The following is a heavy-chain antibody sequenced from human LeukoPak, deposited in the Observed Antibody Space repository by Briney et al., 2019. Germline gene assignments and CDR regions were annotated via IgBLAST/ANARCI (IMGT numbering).Heavy chain of an antibody. Sequence: GGSLGLSCVASGFTFTDHFMSWVRQAPGKGLEGVANITPDGSVKFYLDSVKGRFTISRDNAKNSVYLQMNSLRAEDTALYYCARAVDVADYWGQGTLVTVSS. CDR1: GFTFTDHF. CDR3: ARAVDVADY. J-gene: IGHJ4*02. D-gene: IGHD3-10*02. V-gene: IGHV3-7*01. CDR2: ITPDGSVK.